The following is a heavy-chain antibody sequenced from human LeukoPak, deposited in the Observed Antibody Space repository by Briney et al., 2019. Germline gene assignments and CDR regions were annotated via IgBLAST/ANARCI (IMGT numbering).Heavy chain of an antibody. CDR1: GFTFSNYA. Sequence: GGSLRLSCAASGFTFSNYAFYWVRQPPGKGLEWAAVISYEGSVTYNADSVKSRFTISRDNSKNTLDLQMNSLRVENTAVYYCGRGRVPLGGRPRGGKGMDVWGEGTTVTVSS. D-gene: IGHD1-26*01. CDR2: ISYEGSVT. V-gene: IGHV3-30*04. CDR3: GRGRVPLGGRPRGGKGMDV. J-gene: IGHJ6*04.